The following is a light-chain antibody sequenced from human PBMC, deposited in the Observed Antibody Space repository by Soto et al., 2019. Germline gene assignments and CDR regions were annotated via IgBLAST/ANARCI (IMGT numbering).Light chain of an antibody. J-gene: IGLJ2*01. CDR3: CSYAGRSTWDVV. CDR1: SSDVGGSGL. V-gene: IGLV2-23*01. CDR2: EGF. Sequence: QSVLTQPASVSGSPGQSITISCTGTSSDVGGSGLVSWYQFHPGKAPKLLIFEGFKRPSGVSNRFSGSKSGSTASLTISGLQAEYEADYYCCSYAGRSTWDVVFGGGTKLTVL.